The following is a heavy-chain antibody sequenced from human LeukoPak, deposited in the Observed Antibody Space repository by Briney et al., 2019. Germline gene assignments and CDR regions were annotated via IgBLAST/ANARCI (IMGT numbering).Heavy chain of an antibody. CDR1: GFSVSNNC. CDR2: LYSDA. Sequence: PGGSLRLSCAASGFSVSNNCMNWVRQAPGKGREWVSTLYSDADTYFAGSTRYADSVKGRFTISRDNSENMLYLQINSLRAEDTAVYYCARSSYWSGLFDYWGQGTLVTVSS. CDR3: ARSSYWSGLFDY. V-gene: IGHV3-NL1*01. J-gene: IGHJ4*02. D-gene: IGHD1-1*01.